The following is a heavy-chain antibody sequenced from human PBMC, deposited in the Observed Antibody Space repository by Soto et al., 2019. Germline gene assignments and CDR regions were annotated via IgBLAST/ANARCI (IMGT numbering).Heavy chain of an antibody. D-gene: IGHD3-10*01. CDR1: GGSVSSGRYS. V-gene: IGHV4-61*01. Sequence: QVQLQESGPGLVKPSETLSLTCSVSGGSVSSGRYSWSWIRQPPGKGLEWIGCIYYSGSTDYNHSLRSRVTMSLAKSKNLFSLKLNSVTAADPAVYFCARAGSYRYFDYWGQGTLVTVSS. J-gene: IGHJ4*02. CDR2: IYYSGST. CDR3: ARAGSYRYFDY.